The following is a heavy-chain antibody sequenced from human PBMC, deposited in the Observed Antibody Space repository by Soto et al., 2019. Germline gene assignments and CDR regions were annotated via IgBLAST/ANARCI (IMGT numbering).Heavy chain of an antibody. CDR3: ARVIPRAVAWFEP. Sequence: ASVKASCKASGNTFTNFGVTWVRQAPGQGLEWMGWISAYTDDPNYAQKFQGIVTMTIDTSTSTAYLDLRSLTSDDTAVYYCARVIPRAVAWFEPWGQGTLVTVSS. D-gene: IGHD2-2*01. V-gene: IGHV1-18*01. J-gene: IGHJ5*02. CDR1: GNTFTNFG. CDR2: ISAYTDDP.